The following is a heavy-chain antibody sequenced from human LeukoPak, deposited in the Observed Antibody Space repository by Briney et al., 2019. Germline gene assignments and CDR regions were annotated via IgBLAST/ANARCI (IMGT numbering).Heavy chain of an antibody. CDR2: INHSGST. J-gene: IGHJ5*02. Sequence: TSETLSLTCAVYGGSFSGYYWSWIRQPPGKGLEWIGEINHSGSTNYNPSLKSRVTISVDTSKNQFSLKLSSVTAADTAVYYCARGTSYYDSSGYLSIWFDPWGQGTLVTVSS. CDR1: GGSFSGYY. V-gene: IGHV4-34*01. CDR3: ARGTSYYDSSGYLSIWFDP. D-gene: IGHD3-22*01.